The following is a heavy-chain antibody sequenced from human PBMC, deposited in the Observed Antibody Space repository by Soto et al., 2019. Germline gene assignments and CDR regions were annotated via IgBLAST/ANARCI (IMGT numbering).Heavy chain of an antibody. J-gene: IGHJ5*02. Sequence: GGSLRLSCAASGFTFSNYAMNWVRQAPGKGLEWVSYISTGDSPIYYADSVKGRFTISRDNSKNTLYLQMNSLRAEDTAVYYCASHSITFGGADPWGQGTLVTVSS. CDR2: ISTGDSPI. CDR1: GFTFSNYA. V-gene: IGHV3-48*01. CDR3: ASHSITFGGADP. D-gene: IGHD3-16*01.